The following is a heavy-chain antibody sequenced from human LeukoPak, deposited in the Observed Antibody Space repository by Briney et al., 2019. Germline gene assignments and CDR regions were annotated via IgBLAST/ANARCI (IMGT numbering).Heavy chain of an antibody. CDR2: IYSGGGT. D-gene: IGHD5-12*01. CDR1: GFTVSNTY. J-gene: IGHJ6*02. CDR3: ARSRGVATIPYGMDV. V-gene: IGHV3-53*01. Sequence: GGSLRLSCAASGFTVSNTYMSWVRQAPGKGLEWVSIIYSGGGTRYADSVKGRFTISRDNSRNTLYLQMNSLRAEDTALYYCARSRGVATIPYGMDVWGQGTTVTVSS.